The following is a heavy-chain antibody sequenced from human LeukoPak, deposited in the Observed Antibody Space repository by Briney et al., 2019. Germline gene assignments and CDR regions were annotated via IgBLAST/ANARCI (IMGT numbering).Heavy chain of an antibody. V-gene: IGHV5-51*01. D-gene: IGHD3-10*01. J-gene: IGHJ3*02. CDR1: GYSFTSYW. CDR2: IYPGDSDT. Sequence: AGSLKISCKGSGYSFTSYWIGWVRQMPGKGLEWMGIIYPGDSDTRYSPSFQGQVTISADKSISTAYLQWSSLKASDSAMYYCATNTMFRGIHAFDIWGQGTMVTVSS. CDR3: ATNTMFRGIHAFDI.